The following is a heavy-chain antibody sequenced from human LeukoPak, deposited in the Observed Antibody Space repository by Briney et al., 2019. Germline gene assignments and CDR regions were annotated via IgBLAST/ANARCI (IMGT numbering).Heavy chain of an antibody. CDR2: ISWNSGSI. CDR3: AKAPRGNDDYFDY. D-gene: IGHD3-16*01. CDR1: GFTFDDYG. V-gene: IGHV3-9*01. Sequence: PGGSLRLSCAASGFTFDDYGMHWVRQAPGKGLEWVSGISWNSGSIGYADSVEGRFTISRDNAKNPLYLQMNSLRAEDTALYYCAKAPRGNDDYFDYWGQGTLVTVSS. J-gene: IGHJ4*02.